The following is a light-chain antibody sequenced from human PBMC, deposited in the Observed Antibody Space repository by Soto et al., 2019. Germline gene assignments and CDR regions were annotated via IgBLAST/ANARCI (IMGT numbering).Light chain of an antibody. J-gene: IGKJ5*01. V-gene: IGKV3-20*01. CDR1: QSVNNNY. CDR3: QQYGTSEII. CDR2: GAS. Sequence: DIVLTQSPGTLSCSPVEVATLAFMAGQSVNNNYLAWYQQRPGQAPRLLIYGASSRATGIPDRFSGSGSGTDFTLTISRLEPEDFAVFFCQQYGTSEIIFGQGTRLEIK.